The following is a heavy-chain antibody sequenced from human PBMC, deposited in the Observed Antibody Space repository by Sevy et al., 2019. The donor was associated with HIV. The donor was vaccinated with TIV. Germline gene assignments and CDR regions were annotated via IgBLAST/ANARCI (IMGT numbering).Heavy chain of an antibody. D-gene: IGHD6-13*01. CDR2: IKQDGSEK. J-gene: IGHJ4*02. CDR3: ARAIGAAESY. V-gene: IGHV3-7*01. CDR1: GLTFSNYW. Sequence: GGYLRLSCAASGLTFSNYWMSWVRQAPGKGLEWVANIKQDGSEKYYVDSVKGRFTISRDNAKNSLYLQMNSLRAEDTALYYCARAIGAAESYWGQGTQVTVSS.